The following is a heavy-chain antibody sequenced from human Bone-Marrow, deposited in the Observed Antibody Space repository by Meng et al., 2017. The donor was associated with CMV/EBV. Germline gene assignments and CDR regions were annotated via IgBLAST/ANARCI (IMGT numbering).Heavy chain of an antibody. D-gene: IGHD2-2*01. J-gene: IGHJ4*02. CDR2: MFYSGTI. CDR3: AGPRPRCNAVSCYHLDY. V-gene: IGHV4-39*01. CDR1: SSSGGGYY. Sequence: SSSGGGYYCGWFRQRPGKVLEWIGIMFYSGTIYYSRTLKSGDTISVDTTKSQYSLKLSSVTAAGTAVYDCAGPRPRCNAVSCYHLDYWGQGTLVTVSS.